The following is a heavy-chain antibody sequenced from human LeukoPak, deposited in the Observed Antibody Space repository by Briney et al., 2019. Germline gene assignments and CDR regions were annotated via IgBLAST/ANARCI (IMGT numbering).Heavy chain of an antibody. Sequence: GGSLRLSCAASGFTFSSYSMNWVRQAPGKGLEWVSYISSSSTIYYADSVKGRFTISRDNAKNSLHLQMNSLRAEDTAVYYCARLGYSYGYVYYYGMDVWGQGTTVTVSS. V-gene: IGHV3-48*01. CDR2: ISSSSTI. CDR3: ARLGYSYGYVYYYGMDV. D-gene: IGHD5-18*01. J-gene: IGHJ6*02. CDR1: GFTFSSYS.